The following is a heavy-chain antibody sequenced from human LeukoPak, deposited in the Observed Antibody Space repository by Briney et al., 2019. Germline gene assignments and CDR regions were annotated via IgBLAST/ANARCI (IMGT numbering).Heavy chain of an antibody. J-gene: IGHJ6*03. CDR3: ASLDDPQRSGYYKDV. CDR1: DASVSGGYRY. CDR2: IENSGTT. V-gene: IGHV4-61*02. D-gene: IGHD3/OR15-3a*01. Sequence: SETLSLTCTVSDASVSGGYRYWSWIRQPAGKGLEWIGRIENSGTTYYNPSLESRVTISVDTSKNQFYLSLRSVTAADTAVYFCASLDDPQRSGYYKDVWGKGTTVTVSS.